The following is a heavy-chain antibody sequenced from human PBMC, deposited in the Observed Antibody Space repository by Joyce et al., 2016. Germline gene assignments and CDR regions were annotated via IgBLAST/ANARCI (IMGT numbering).Heavy chain of an antibody. CDR2: ISVYNGNT. CDR3: ARDKELYCSTTSCQDAADI. V-gene: IGHV1-18*04. J-gene: IGHJ3*02. CDR1: GYTFTNHG. D-gene: IGHD2-2*01. Sequence: QVQLVQSVGEVKKPGASVKVSCKASGYTFTNHGISWVRQAPGQGLEWMGWISVYNGNTNLAQKYQCRVNVTTETCTSTAYMELRTLRSDDTAVYYCARDKELYCSTTSCQDAADIWGQGTMVTVSS.